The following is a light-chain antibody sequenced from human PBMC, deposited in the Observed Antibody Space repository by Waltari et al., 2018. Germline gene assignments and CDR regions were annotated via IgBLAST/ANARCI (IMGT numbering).Light chain of an antibody. J-gene: IGLJ2*01. CDR1: SSDVGGYDY. CDR3: CSYAGRYTHVV. Sequence: QSALTQPRSVPGSPGQSVTLSCTGTSSDVGGYDYVSWYQHHPGKAPKLIICDVTKRPSGVPDRFSGSKSGNTASLTISGLQAEDEADYYCCSYAGRYTHVVFGGGTKLTVL. CDR2: DVT. V-gene: IGLV2-11*01.